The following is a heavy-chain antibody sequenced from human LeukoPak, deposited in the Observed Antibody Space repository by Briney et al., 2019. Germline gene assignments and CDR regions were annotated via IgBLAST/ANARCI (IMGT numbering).Heavy chain of an antibody. V-gene: IGHV3-48*01. CDR2: ISSSSTTI. Sequence: PGGSLRLSCAASGFPFSSYSMHWVRQAPGKGLEWLSYISSSSTTIYNADSVRGRFTISRDNAKNSLFLQMNSLRAEDTAVYSCARGDGFCGSTSCYGIDSWGQGTLVTVSS. J-gene: IGHJ4*02. CDR3: ARGDGFCGSTSCYGIDS. CDR1: GFPFSSYS. D-gene: IGHD2-2*01.